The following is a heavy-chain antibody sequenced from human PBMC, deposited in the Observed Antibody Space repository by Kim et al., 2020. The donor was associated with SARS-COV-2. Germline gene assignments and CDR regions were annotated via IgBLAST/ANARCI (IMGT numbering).Heavy chain of an antibody. V-gene: IGHV3-30*18. CDR3: ANARSSCPSF. Sequence: GGSLRLSCAASGFTFSSYGMHWVRQAPGKGLEWVAVISYDGSNKYYADSVKGRFTISRDNSKNTLYLQMNSLRAEDTAVYYCANARSSCPSFWGQGTLVTVSS. D-gene: IGHD6-13*01. CDR1: GFTFSSYG. J-gene: IGHJ4*02. CDR2: ISYDGSNK.